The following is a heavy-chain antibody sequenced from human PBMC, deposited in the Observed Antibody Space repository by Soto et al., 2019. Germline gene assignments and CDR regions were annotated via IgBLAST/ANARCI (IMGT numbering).Heavy chain of an antibody. CDR2: INHSGST. D-gene: IGHD3-10*01. CDR3: ARGGYYGSTPNWFDP. V-gene: IGHV4-34*01. Sequence: PSETLSLTCAVYGGSFSGYYWIWILQPPGKGLEWIGEINHSGSTNYNPSLKSRVTISVDTSKNQFSLKLSSVTAADTAVYYCARGGYYGSTPNWFDPWGQGTLVTVSS. J-gene: IGHJ5*02. CDR1: GGSFSGYY.